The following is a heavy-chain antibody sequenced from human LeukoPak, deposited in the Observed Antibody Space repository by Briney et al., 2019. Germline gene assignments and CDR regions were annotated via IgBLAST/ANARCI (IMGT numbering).Heavy chain of an antibody. CDR2: IRYDGSNK. D-gene: IGHD1-26*01. V-gene: IGHV3-30*02. J-gene: IGHJ4*02. CDR3: ATDIIVGATKGTDY. CDR1: GFTFSTYG. Sequence: GGSLRLSCAAPGFTFSTYGMHWARQAPGKGLEWVAFIRYDGSNKYYADSVKGRFTISRDNSKNTLYLQMNSLRAEDTAVYYCATDIIVGATKGTDYWGQGTLVTVSS.